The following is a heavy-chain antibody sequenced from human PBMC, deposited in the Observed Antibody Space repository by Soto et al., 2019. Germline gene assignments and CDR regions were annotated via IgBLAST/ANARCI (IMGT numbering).Heavy chain of an antibody. J-gene: IGHJ4*02. D-gene: IGHD3-3*01. Sequence: PSETLSLTCAVYGGSGGSFSGYYWSWIRQPPGKGLEWIGEINHSGSTNYNPSLKSRVTLSVDTSKNQFSLKLSSVTAADTAVYFCARLGGYYQAIAHSGRATLVTVSS. V-gene: IGHV4-34*01. CDR2: INHSGST. CDR3: ARLGGYYQAIAH. CDR1: GGSGGSFSGYY.